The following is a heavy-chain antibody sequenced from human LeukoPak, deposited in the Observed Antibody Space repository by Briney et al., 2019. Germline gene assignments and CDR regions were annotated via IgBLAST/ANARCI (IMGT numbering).Heavy chain of an antibody. J-gene: IGHJ1*01. CDR2: TYTSGST. CDR3: AREDSSGWGYFQH. V-gene: IGHV4-4*07. Sequence: PSETLSLTCTVSGGSISSYYWSWIRQPARKGLEWIGHTYTSGSTNYNPSLTSRVTMSVDTSKNQFSLKLSSVTAADTAVYYCAREDSSGWGYFQHWGQGTLVTVSS. D-gene: IGHD6-19*01. CDR1: GGSISSYY.